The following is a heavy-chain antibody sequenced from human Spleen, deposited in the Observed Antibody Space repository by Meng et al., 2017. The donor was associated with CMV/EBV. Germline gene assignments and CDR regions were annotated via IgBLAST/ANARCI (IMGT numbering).Heavy chain of an antibody. Sequence: CAASGSTFASYAMSWVRQAPGKGLEWVSGISATGDNTFYTDSVKGRFTISRDNTKNTLYLQMNSLRAEDTAVYYCSAFSGSGDSSGSWGQGTLVTVSS. J-gene: IGHJ5*02. CDR3: SAFSGSGDSSGS. CDR1: GSTFASYA. CDR2: ISATGDNT. V-gene: IGHV3-23*01. D-gene: IGHD3-22*01.